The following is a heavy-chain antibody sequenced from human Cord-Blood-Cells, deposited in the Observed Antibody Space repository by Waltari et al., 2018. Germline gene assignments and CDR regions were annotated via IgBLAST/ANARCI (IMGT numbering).Heavy chain of an antibody. CDR2: IKHSRST. D-gene: IGHD2-2*01. J-gene: IGHJ6*03. CDR1: GGSFSGYY. V-gene: IGHV4-34*01. CDR3: ARWVPDIVVVPAAIKDHYYYMDV. Sequence: QVQLQQWGAGLLKPSETLSLTCAVYGGSFSGYYWSWIRQPPGTGLEWIGEIKHSRSTNYNPSLKSRVTISVDTSKNQFSLKLSCVTAADTAVYYCARWVPDIVVVPAAIKDHYYYMDVWGKGTTVTVSS.